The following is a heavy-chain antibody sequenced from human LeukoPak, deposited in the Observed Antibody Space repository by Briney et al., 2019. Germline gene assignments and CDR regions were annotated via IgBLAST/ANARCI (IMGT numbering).Heavy chain of an antibody. CDR1: GGSLSSYA. CDR2: IIPIFGTA. D-gene: IGHD2-2*01. CDR3: AGLGYCSSTSCPYTW. Sequence: SVNVSCKASGGSLSSYAISWERHAPGQVLEWVGGIIPIFGTANYAQKFQGRVTITTDESTSTAYMELSSLRSEDTAVYYCAGLGYCSSTSCPYTWWGQGTLVTVSS. J-gene: IGHJ4*02. V-gene: IGHV1-69*05.